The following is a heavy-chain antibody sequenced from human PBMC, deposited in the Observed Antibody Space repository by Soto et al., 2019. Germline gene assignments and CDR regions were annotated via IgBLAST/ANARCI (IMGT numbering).Heavy chain of an antibody. Sequence: AGGSLRLSCAASGFTFSSYAMHWVRQAPGKGLEWVAVISYDGSNKYYADSVKGRFTISRDNSKNTLYLQMNSLRAEDTAVYYCARDRFPTYYYDSHYDPWGQGTLVTVSS. CDR2: ISYDGSNK. D-gene: IGHD3-22*01. CDR3: ARDRFPTYYYDSHYDP. J-gene: IGHJ5*02. CDR1: GFTFSSYA. V-gene: IGHV3-30-3*01.